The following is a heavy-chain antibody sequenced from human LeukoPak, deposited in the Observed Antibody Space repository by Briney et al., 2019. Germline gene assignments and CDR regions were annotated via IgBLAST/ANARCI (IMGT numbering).Heavy chain of an antibody. J-gene: IGHJ6*02. CDR1: GGSISSSSYY. V-gene: IGHV4-39*07. CDR3: ARGEGPTRYYYYGMDV. Sequence: SETLSLTCTVSGGSISSSSYYWGWIRQPPGKGLEWIGSIYYSGSTYYNPSLKSRVTISVDTSKNQFSLKLSSVTAADTAVYYCARGEGPTRYYYYGMDVWGQGTTVTVSS. CDR2: IYYSGST.